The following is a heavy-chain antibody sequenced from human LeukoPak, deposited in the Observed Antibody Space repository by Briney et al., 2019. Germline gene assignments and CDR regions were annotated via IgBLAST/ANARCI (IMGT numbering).Heavy chain of an antibody. Sequence: GASVKVSCKASGYTFTSNYIHWVRQAPGQGLEWMGMIYPRDGSTSYAQKFQGRVTVTRDTSTSTVHMELSGLRSEGTAVYYCARDQEGFDCWGQGTLVTVSS. J-gene: IGHJ4*02. CDR2: IYPRDGST. CDR1: GYTFTSNY. CDR3: ARDQEGFDC. V-gene: IGHV1-46*01.